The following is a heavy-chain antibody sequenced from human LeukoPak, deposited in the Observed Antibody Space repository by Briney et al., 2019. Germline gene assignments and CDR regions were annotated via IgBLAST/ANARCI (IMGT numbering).Heavy chain of an antibody. CDR1: GGPISSDNYY. D-gene: IGHD3-10*01. J-gene: IGHJ5*02. Sequence: SETLPLTCTVSGGPISSDNYYWGWIRQPPGKGLDWIGSIYYSGRTFYNLPLKSRVIISVDTSKNQFSLNLTSVTAADTAVYYCARHYMVRGIIWFDPWGQGTLVTVSS. CDR3: ARHYMVRGIIWFDP. V-gene: IGHV4-39*01. CDR2: IYYSGRT.